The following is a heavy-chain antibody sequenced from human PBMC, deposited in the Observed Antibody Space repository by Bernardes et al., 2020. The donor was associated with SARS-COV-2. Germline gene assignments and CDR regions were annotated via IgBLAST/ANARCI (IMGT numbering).Heavy chain of an antibody. J-gene: IGHJ4*02. D-gene: IGHD6-13*01. CDR2: IGTAGDT. Sequence: GGSLRLSCAASGFTFSSYDMHWVRQATGKGLEWVSAIGTAGDTYYPGSVKGRFTISRENAKNSLYLQMNSLRAGDTAVYYCARGGDSSSWYEPEPSVPFDYWGQGTLVTVSS. CDR3: ARGGDSSSWYEPEPSVPFDY. V-gene: IGHV3-13*01. CDR1: GFTFSSYD.